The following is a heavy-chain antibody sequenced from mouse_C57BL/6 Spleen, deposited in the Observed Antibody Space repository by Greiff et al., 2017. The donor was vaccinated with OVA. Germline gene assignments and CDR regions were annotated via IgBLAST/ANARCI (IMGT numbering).Heavy chain of an antibody. Sequence: DVKLVESGGGLVKPGGSLKLSCAASGFTFSSYAMSWVRQTPEKRLEWVATISDGGSYTYYPDNVKGRFTISRDNAKNNLYLQMSHLKSEDTAMYYCARDYYALAWFAYWGQGTLVTVSA. J-gene: IGHJ3*01. CDR3: ARDYYALAWFAY. CDR1: GFTFSSYA. CDR2: ISDGGSYT. D-gene: IGHD2-1*01. V-gene: IGHV5-4*03.